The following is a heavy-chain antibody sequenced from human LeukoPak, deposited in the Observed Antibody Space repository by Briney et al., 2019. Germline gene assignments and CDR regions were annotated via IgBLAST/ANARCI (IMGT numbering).Heavy chain of an antibody. CDR3: AKPLERHKWELPPFDY. CDR1: GFTFSSYA. D-gene: IGHD1-26*01. CDR2: ISGSGGST. J-gene: IGHJ4*02. Sequence: GGSLRLSCAASGFTFSSYAMSWVRQAPGKGLEWVSAISGSGGSTYYADSVKGRFTISRDNSKNTLYLQMNSLRAEDTAVYYCAKPLERHKWELPPFDYWGQGTLVTVSS. V-gene: IGHV3-23*01.